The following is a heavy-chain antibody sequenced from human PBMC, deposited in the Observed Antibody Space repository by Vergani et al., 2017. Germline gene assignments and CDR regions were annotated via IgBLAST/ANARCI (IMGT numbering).Heavy chain of an antibody. CDR2: IYYSGST. J-gene: IGHJ6*02. D-gene: IGHD3-3*01. Sequence: QVQLQESGPGLVKPSETLSLTCTVSGGSISSYYWSWIRQPPGKGLEWIGYIYYSGSTNYNPSLKSRVTISVDTSKNQFSLKLSSVTAADTAVYYCARESTADYDFWSGYIYYYYYGMDVWGQGTTVTVSS. V-gene: IGHV4-4*08. CDR1: GGSISSYY. CDR3: ARESTADYDFWSGYIYYYYYGMDV.